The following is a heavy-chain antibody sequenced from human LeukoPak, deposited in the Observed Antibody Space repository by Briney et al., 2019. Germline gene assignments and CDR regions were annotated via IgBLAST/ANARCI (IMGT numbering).Heavy chain of an antibody. J-gene: IGHJ5*02. D-gene: IGHD5-18*01. CDR3: ARDGDYVDTAMVSPNWFDP. CDR2: ISAYNGNT. CDR1: GYTFTSYG. Sequence: GASVTVSCTASGYTFTSYGISWVRQAPGQGLEWMGWISAYNGNTNYAQKLQGRVTMTTDTSTSTAYMELRSLRSDDTAVYYCARDGDYVDTAMVSPNWFDPWAREPWSPSPQ. V-gene: IGHV1-18*01.